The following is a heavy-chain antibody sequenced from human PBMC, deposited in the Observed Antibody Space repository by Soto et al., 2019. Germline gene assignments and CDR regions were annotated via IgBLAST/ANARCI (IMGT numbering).Heavy chain of an antibody. CDR2: ISYNGDT. Sequence: HPETQSLTCRLCGYSVSNADYYWIWILESPGKGLEWIGYISYNGDTNYNPSLKSRLTILADTSKNHFSLNLTSVTAADTAVYYCARDVSSSQGMDVCGQGTTVTVFS. CDR1: GYSVSNADYY. CDR3: ARDVSSSQGMDV. D-gene: IGHD2-2*01. V-gene: IGHV4-61*03. J-gene: IGHJ6*02.